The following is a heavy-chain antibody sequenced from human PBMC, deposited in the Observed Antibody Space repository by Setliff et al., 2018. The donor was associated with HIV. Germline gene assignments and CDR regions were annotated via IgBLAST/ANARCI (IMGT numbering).Heavy chain of an antibody. D-gene: IGHD3-3*01. CDR3: GRYNFWSGYTYYMDV. Sequence: ASVKVSCKASGYTFTGYYMHWVRQAPGQGLEWMGRINPNSGGTNYAQKFQGRVTMTRDTSISTAYMELSRLRSDDTAVYYCGRYNFWSGYTYYMDVWGKGTTVTVSS. V-gene: IGHV1-2*06. J-gene: IGHJ6*03. CDR2: INPNSGGT. CDR1: GYTFTGYY.